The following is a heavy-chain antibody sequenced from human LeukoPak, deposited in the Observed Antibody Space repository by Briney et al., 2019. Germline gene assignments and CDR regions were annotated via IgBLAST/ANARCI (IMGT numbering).Heavy chain of an antibody. Sequence: SETLSLTCPVSGGSISSYCWSWIRQPPGKGLEWIGYIYYSGSTNYNPSLKSRVTISVDTSKNQFSLKLSSVTAADTAVYYCARVIAAAGTFYYYYMDVWGKGTTVTISS. CDR1: GGSISSYC. CDR3: ARVIAAAGTFYYYYMDV. V-gene: IGHV4-59*01. CDR2: IYYSGST. D-gene: IGHD6-13*01. J-gene: IGHJ6*03.